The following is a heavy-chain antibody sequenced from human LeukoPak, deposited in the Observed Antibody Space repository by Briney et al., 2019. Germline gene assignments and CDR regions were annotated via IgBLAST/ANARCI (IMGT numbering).Heavy chain of an antibody. D-gene: IGHD2-15*01. CDR3: AKASPYCSGGSSYSPCFDL. CDR1: GGTFSSYA. V-gene: IGHV1-69*01. J-gene: IGHJ5*02. Sequence: SAVTVSCKASGGTFSSYAISWVRQAPGQGLEWMGGIIPIFGTANYAEQCQGRVTTTPDQSTGPAYIELSSLRPQDTGVYYCAKASPYCSGGSSYSPCFDLWGQGTLVRVS. CDR2: IIPIFGTA.